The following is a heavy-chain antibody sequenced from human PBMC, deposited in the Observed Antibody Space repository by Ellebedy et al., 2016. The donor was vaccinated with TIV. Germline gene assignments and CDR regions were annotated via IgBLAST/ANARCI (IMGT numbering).Heavy chain of an antibody. J-gene: IGHJ4*02. D-gene: IGHD6-19*01. CDR1: GGSISSYY. CDR2: IYHSGST. CDR3: AGDLTVAGTLYY. V-gene: IGHV4-59*01. Sequence: MPSETLSLTCTVSGGSISSYYWSWIRQPPGKGLEWIGYIYHSGSTNYNSSLKSRVTISLDTSNNQFSLKLSSVTAADTAVYYCAGDLTVAGTLYYWGQGALVTVSS.